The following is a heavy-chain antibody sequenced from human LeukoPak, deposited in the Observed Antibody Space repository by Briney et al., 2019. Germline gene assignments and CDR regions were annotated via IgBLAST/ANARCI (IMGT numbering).Heavy chain of an antibody. V-gene: IGHV3-30*18. Sequence: GGSLRLSCTASGFTFSTYAMHWVRQAPGKGLEWVAVISYDGSDKYYADSVEGRFDISRDNSKNTLYLQMNSLRTEDTAVYHCVNGSNYYGSGRFDFWGQGTLVTVSS. CDR3: VNGSNYYGSGRFDF. CDR2: ISYDGSDK. D-gene: IGHD3-10*01. CDR1: GFTFSTYA. J-gene: IGHJ4*02.